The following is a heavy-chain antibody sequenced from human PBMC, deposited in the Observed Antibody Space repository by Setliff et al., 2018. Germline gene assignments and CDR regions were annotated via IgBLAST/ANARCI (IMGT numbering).Heavy chain of an antibody. CDR2: ISGYNGYT. CDR3: ATFRGYTYGYDY. CDR1: GYTFAKYG. J-gene: IGHJ4*02. V-gene: IGHV1-18*01. D-gene: IGHD5-18*01. Sequence: ASVKVSCKAFGYTFAKYGTSWVRQAPGQGLEWMGWISGYNGYTVYAQKLQGRVTLTTDTSTGTAYMEVSRLRSDDTAVYYCATFRGYTYGYDYWGQGTLVTVSS.